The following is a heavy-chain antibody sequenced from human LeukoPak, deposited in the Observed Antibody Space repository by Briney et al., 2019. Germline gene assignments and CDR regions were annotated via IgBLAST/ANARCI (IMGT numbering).Heavy chain of an antibody. V-gene: IGHV3-23*01. CDR2: ISDSGTHT. CDR1: GFTFSTYA. Sequence: GGSLRLSCAASGFTFSTYAMSWARQAPGKGLEWVSVISDSGTHTYYTDSVKGRFTISRDNSRNTLSLQMNSLTAEDTAIYYCARGTISSWYDYWGQGTLVTVSS. D-gene: IGHD6-13*01. CDR3: ARGTISSWYDY. J-gene: IGHJ4*02.